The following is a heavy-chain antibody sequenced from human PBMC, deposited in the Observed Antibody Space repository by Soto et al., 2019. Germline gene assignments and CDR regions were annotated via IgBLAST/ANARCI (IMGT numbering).Heavy chain of an antibody. D-gene: IGHD3-22*01. Sequence: EVQLLESGGGLVRPGGSLRLSCAASAFTFSNYAMNWVRQAPGKGLEWVSVISGSGGSASYADSVQGRFTISRDNSKNSLYLQMNSLRAEDTAVYYCARDLGYYYDSSGEPGWGQGTLVTVSS. CDR2: ISGSGGSA. V-gene: IGHV3-23*01. CDR3: ARDLGYYYDSSGEPG. J-gene: IGHJ4*02. CDR1: AFTFSNYA.